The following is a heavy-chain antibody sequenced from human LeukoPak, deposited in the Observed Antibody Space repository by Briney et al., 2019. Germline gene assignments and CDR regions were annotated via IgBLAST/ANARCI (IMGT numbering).Heavy chain of an antibody. D-gene: IGHD6-13*01. CDR2: IYYSGST. J-gene: IGHJ4*02. CDR3: ARRGGSSSYAPTIFDY. CDR1: GGSISSYY. V-gene: IGHV4-59*01. Sequence: SETLSLTCTVSGGSISSYYWSWIRQPPGKGLEWIGYIYYSGSTNYNPSLKSRVTISVDTSKNQFSLKLSSVTAADTAVYYCARRGGSSSYAPTIFDYWGQGTLATVSS.